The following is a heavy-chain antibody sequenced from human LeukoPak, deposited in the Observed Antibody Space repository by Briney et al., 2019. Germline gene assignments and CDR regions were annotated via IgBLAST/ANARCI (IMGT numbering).Heavy chain of an antibody. J-gene: IGHJ3*02. CDR3: ARDPTSVSVYAFDI. V-gene: IGHV4-4*07. CDR2: IYTSGST. CDR1: GGSISSYY. Sequence: SETLSLTCTVSGGSISSYYWSWIRQPAGKGLEWIGRIYTSGSTNYNPSLKSRVTMSVDTSKNQFSLKLSSVTAADTAVYYCARDPTSVSVYAFDIWGQGTMVTVSS. D-gene: IGHD1-14*01.